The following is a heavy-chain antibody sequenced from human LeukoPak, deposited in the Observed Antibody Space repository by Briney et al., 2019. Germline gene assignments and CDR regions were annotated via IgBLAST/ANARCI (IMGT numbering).Heavy chain of an antibody. D-gene: IGHD5-12*01. Sequence: SETLSLTCTVSGGSISSGSYYWSWIRQPAGKGLEWIGRIYTSGSTNYNPSLKSRVTISVDTSKNQFSLKLSSVTAADTAVYFCARAMGVATSDDAFDIWGRGTMVTVSS. CDR1: GGSISSGSYY. CDR2: IYTSGST. V-gene: IGHV4-61*02. J-gene: IGHJ3*02. CDR3: ARAMGVATSDDAFDI.